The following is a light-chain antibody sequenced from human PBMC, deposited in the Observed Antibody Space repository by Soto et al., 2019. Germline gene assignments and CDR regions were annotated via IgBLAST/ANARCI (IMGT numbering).Light chain of an antibody. CDR1: SSDVGGYNY. V-gene: IGLV2-14*01. CDR2: DVS. J-gene: IGLJ1*01. CDR3: SSYTISSTLF. Sequence: QSVLTQPASVSGSPGQSITISCTGTSSDVGGYNYVSWYQQHPGKAPKLMIYDVSNRPSGVSNRFPGSKSGNTASLTISGLQAEDEADYYCSSYTISSTLFFGTGTKVTVL.